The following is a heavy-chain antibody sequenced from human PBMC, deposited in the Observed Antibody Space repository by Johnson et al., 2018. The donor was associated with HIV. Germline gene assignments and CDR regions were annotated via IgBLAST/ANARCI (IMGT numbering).Heavy chain of an antibody. Sequence: MLLVESGGGVVQPGGSLRLSCAVSGFTFNTYWMHWVRQAPGKGLVWVARINSDGGSTSYVDSVKGRFTISRDNAKNTLYLQMNSLRADDTAVYYCAREGPSERAGFDIWGQGTKVTVAS. V-gene: IGHV3-74*01. CDR3: AREGPSERAGFDI. J-gene: IGHJ3*02. CDR2: INSDGGST. CDR1: GFTFNTYW.